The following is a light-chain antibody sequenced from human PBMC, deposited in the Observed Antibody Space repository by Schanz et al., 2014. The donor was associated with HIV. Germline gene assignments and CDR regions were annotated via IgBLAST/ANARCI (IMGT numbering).Light chain of an antibody. V-gene: IGKV1-9*01. CDR1: QDISNY. CDR3: QQLNSFPYT. J-gene: IGKJ2*01. Sequence: DIQLSQSPSFLSASVGDRVTVTCRASQDISNYLAWYQQKPGKPPNLLIYAASTLHTGVPLRFSGSGSGTDFTLTINGLQPDDFATYYCQQLNSFPYTFGQGTMLEI. CDR2: AAS.